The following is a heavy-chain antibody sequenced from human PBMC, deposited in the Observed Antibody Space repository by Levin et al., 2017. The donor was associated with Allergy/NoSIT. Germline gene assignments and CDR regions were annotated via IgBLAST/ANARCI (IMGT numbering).Heavy chain of an antibody. CDR2: INSDGSST. J-gene: IGHJ4*02. D-gene: IGHD5-12*01. CDR3: ARRGYGGYFDY. Sequence: GGSLRLSCAASGFTFSSYWMHWVRQAPGKGLVWVSRINSDGSSTSYADSVKGRFTISRDNAKNTLYLQMNSLRAEDTAVYYCARRGYGGYFDYWGQGTLVTVSS. V-gene: IGHV3-74*01. CDR1: GFTFSSYW.